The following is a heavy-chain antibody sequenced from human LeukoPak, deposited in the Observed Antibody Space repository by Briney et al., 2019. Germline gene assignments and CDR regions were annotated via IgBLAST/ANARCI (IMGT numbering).Heavy chain of an antibody. D-gene: IGHD3-10*01. J-gene: IGHJ6*03. CDR2: ISAYNGNT. CDR3: ARAITMVRGVISTHYYYYMDV. V-gene: IGHV1-18*01. CDR1: GYTFTSYG. Sequence: ASVKVSCKASGYTFTSYGISWVRQAPGQGLEWMGWISAYNGNTNYAQKLQGRVTMTTDTSTSTAYMELRSLRSDDTAVYYCARAITMVRGVISTHYYYYMDVWDKGTTVTVSS.